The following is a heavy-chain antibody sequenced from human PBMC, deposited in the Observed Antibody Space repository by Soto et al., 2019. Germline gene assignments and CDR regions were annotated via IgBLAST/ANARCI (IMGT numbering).Heavy chain of an antibody. J-gene: IGHJ4*02. V-gene: IGHV1-18*01. Sequence: VPLVQSGVEVEKPGASVKVSCKASGYTFTSYGVSWVRQAPGQGLEWMGWISAYNGNTNYAQKFQGRVTMTTDTSTSTAYMELRSLRSDDTAGYYCARDVPTVTTGGPDYWGQGTRVTGSS. CDR2: ISAYNGNT. CDR3: ARDVPTVTTGGPDY. CDR1: GYTFTSYG. D-gene: IGHD4-17*01.